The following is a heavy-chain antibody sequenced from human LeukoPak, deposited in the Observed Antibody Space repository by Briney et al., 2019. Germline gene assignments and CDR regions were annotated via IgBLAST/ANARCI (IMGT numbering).Heavy chain of an antibody. D-gene: IGHD3-3*01. CDR3: ARGRYDFWSAHWGSYYYYGMDV. J-gene: IGHJ6*02. CDR2: IWYDGSNK. V-gene: IGHV3-33*01. CDR1: GFTFSSYG. Sequence: GGSLRLSCAASGFTFSSYGMHWVRQAPGKGLEWVAVIWYDGSNKYYADSVKGRFTISRDNSKNTLYLQMNSLRAEDTAVYYCARGRYDFWSAHWGSYYYYGMDVWGQGTTVTVSS.